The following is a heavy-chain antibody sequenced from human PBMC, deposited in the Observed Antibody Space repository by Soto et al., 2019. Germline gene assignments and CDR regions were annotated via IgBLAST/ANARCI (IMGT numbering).Heavy chain of an antibody. Sequence: PGGSLRLSCAASGFTFSDYYMSWIRQAPGKGLEWVSYISSSGSTIYYADSVKGRFTISRDDSKNSLYLQMNSLRSEDTAMYYCTRAPSGNYFFEFWGQGTLVTVSS. J-gene: IGHJ4*02. CDR3: TRAPSGNYFFEF. CDR1: GFTFSDYY. CDR2: ISSSGSTI. V-gene: IGHV3-11*01. D-gene: IGHD1-26*01.